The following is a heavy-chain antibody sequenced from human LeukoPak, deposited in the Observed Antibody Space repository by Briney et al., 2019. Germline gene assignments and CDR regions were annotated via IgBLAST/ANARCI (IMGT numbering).Heavy chain of an antibody. J-gene: IGHJ4*02. D-gene: IGHD3-22*01. CDR2: ISGSGGIT. CDR3: AKGRIYDSSNAYYFDS. V-gene: IGHV3-23*01. Sequence: GGSLRLSCAASGFTFSNYAMTWVRQVPGKGLEWVSAISGSGGITYDADSVKGRFTISRNNSQNTLYLQMNSLRAEDTAVYYCAKGRIYDSSNAYYFDSWGQGTLVTVSS. CDR1: GFTFSNYA.